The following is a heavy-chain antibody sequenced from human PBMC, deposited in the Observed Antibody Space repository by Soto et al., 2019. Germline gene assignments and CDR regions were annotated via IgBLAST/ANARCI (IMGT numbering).Heavy chain of an antibody. V-gene: IGHV3-53*01. Sequence: GGSLRLSCAASGFTVSSNYMSWVRQAPGKGLEWVSVSYSGGSTYYADSVKGRFTISRDNSKNTLYLQMNSLRAEDTAVYYCARVQPGYSSSSFDYWSQGTLVTVS. CDR2: SYSGGST. CDR3: ARVQPGYSSSSFDY. CDR1: GFTVSSNY. J-gene: IGHJ4*02. D-gene: IGHD6-6*01.